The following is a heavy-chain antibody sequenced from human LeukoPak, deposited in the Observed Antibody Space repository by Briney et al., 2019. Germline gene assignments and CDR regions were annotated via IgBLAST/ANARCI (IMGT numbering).Heavy chain of an antibody. CDR1: GDSFRSYY. CDR2: IYYSGST. D-gene: IGHD2-8*02. CDR3: ARDLTGGLFDL. V-gene: IGHV4-59*01. Sequence: PSETLSLTCTVSGDSFRSYYWSWIRQPPGKGLEWIGYIYYSGSTNYNPSLKSRVTISVDTSKNQFSLKLNSVTAADTAVYYCARDLTGGLFDLWGRGTLVTVSS. J-gene: IGHJ2*01.